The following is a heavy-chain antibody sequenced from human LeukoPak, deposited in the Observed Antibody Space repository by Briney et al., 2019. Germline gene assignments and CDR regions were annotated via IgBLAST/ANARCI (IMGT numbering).Heavy chain of an antibody. CDR2: INLNNDET. V-gene: IGHV1-2*02. Sequence: GASVKVSCKASGYTFTDYYIHWVRQAPGQGLEWMGWINLNNDETFYAQSFQDRVTMTGDTSISTAYLELSSLRSDDTAVFYCARSYFDVLTNYYMWLAPWGQGTLVTVSS. J-gene: IGHJ5*02. CDR1: GYTFTDYY. D-gene: IGHD3-9*01. CDR3: ARSYFDVLTNYYMWLAP.